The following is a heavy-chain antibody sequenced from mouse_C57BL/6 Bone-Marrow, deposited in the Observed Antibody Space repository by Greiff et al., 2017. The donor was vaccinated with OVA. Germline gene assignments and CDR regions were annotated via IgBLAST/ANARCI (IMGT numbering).Heavy chain of an antibody. CDR2: ISSGSSTL. D-gene: IGHD1-1*01. CDR1: GFTFSDYG. V-gene: IGHV5-17*01. J-gene: IGHJ2*01. CDR3: ARPPYYYYYFDY. Sequence: EVMLVESGGGLVKPGGSLKLSCAASGFTFSDYGLHWVRQAPEKGLEWVAYISSGSSTLYYADTVKGRFTISRDNAKNTLFLQMTSLRSEDTAMYYCARPPYYYYYFDYWGQGTTLTVSS.